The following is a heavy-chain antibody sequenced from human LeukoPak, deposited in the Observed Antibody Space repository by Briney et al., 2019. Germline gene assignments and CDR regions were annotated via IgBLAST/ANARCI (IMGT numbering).Heavy chain of an antibody. CDR1: GFTFSSYE. CDR2: ISSSGSTI. J-gene: IGHJ6*02. Sequence: PGGSLRLSCAASGFTFSSYEMNWVRQAPGKGLEWVSYISSSGSTIYYADSVKGRFTISRDNAKNSLYLQMNSLRAEDTAVYYCARDSVAATPLYYYYYGMDVWGQGTTVTVSS. CDR3: ARDSVAATPLYYYYYGMDV. D-gene: IGHD2-15*01. V-gene: IGHV3-48*03.